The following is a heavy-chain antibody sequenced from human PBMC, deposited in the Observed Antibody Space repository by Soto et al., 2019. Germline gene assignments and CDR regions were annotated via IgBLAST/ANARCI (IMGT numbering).Heavy chain of an antibody. CDR2: IIPILGIA. D-gene: IGHD6-13*01. J-gene: IGHJ6*02. Sequence: QVQLVQSGAAVKKPGSSVKVSCKASGGTFSSYTISWVRQAPGQGLEWMGRIIPILGIANYAQKFQGRVTITADKSTSTAYMELSSLRSEDTAVYYCARDWGIAPDYYGMDVWGQGTTVTVSS. V-gene: IGHV1-69*08. CDR1: GGTFSSYT. CDR3: ARDWGIAPDYYGMDV.